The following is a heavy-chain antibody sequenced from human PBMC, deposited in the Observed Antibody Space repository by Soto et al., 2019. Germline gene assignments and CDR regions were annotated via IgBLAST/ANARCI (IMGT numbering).Heavy chain of an antibody. V-gene: IGHV3-33*01. CDR2: LWYDGSNK. D-gene: IGHD3-22*01. CDR3: ARDPRVAPYYYDSSGYYPPGNYYYGMDV. Sequence: QVQLVESGGGVVQPGRSLRLSCAASGFTFSSYGMHWVRQAPGKGLEWVAVLWYDGSNKYYADSVKGRFTISRDNSKNTLYLQMNSLSAEDTAVYYCARDPRVAPYYYDSSGYYPPGNYYYGMDVWGQGTTVTVSS. CDR1: GFTFSSYG. J-gene: IGHJ6*02.